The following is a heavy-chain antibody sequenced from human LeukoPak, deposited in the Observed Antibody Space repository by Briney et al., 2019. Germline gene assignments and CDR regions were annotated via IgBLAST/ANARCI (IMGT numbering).Heavy chain of an antibody. Sequence: ASVKVSCKPSEYIFTDDYMHWVRQTPGQGLEWMGWINPNSGGTRYPQKFQGRVTMTRDTAISTGYMELSGLRSDDTAVYYCARGPPPSIAVTSTFQAPALDIWGPGTMVTVSS. CDR3: ARGPPPSIAVTSTFQAPALDI. CDR1: EYIFTDDY. J-gene: IGHJ3*02. V-gene: IGHV1-2*02. CDR2: INPNSGGT. D-gene: IGHD6-19*01.